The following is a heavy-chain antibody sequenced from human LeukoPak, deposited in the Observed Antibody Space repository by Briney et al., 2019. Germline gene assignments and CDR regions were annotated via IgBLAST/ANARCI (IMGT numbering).Heavy chain of an antibody. CDR3: ARGRGRYYDFWSGYSPSIYWFDP. Sequence: ASVKVSCKASGYAFTGYYMHWVRQAPGQGLEWMGWINPNSGGTNYAQKFQGRVTMTRDTSISTAYMELSRLRSDDTAVYYCARGRGRYYDFWSGYSPSIYWFDPWGQGTLVTVSS. V-gene: IGHV1-2*02. D-gene: IGHD3-3*01. CDR1: GYAFTGYY. J-gene: IGHJ5*02. CDR2: INPNSGGT.